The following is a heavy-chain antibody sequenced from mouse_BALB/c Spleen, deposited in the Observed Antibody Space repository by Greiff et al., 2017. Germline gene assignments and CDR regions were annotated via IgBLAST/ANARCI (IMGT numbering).Heavy chain of an antibody. CDR1: GYTFTSYW. CDR2: IYPGNSDT. V-gene: IGHV1-5*01. CDR3: TRAHMITTNYAMDY. J-gene: IGHJ4*01. Sequence: VQLQQSGTVLARPGASVKMSCKASGYTFTSYWMHWVKQRPGQGLEWIGAIYPGNSDTSYNQKFKGKAKLTAVTSTSTAYMELSSLTNEDSAVYYCTRAHMITTNYAMDYWGQGTSVTVSS. D-gene: IGHD2-4*01.